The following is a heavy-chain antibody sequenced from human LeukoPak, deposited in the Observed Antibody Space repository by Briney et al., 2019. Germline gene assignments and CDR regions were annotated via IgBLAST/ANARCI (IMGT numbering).Heavy chain of an antibody. D-gene: IGHD5-18*01. CDR2: IIPIFGTA. J-gene: IGHJ4*02. CDR1: GGTFSSYA. V-gene: IGHV1-69*13. CDR3: ARGPPWAMVLVD. Sequence: ASVKVSCKASGGTFSSYAISWVRQAPGQGLEWMGGIIPIFGTANYAQKFQGRVTITADESTSTAYMELSSLRSEDTGVYYCARGPPWAMVLVDWGQGTLVTVSS.